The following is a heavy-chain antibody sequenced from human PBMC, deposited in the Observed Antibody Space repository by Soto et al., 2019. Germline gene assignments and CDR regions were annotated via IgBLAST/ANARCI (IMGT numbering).Heavy chain of an antibody. CDR2: ISAYNGNT. CDR1: GSTFTSYG. CDR3: ARTDSRPQDFDY. V-gene: IGHV1-18*01. J-gene: IGHJ4*02. Sequence: QVRLVQSGAEVKKPGASVKVSCKASGSTFTSYGITWVRQAPGQGLEWMGWISAYNGNTNYAQKLQGRVTMTTYTSTSTAYMELRSLRSDDTAVYYCARTDSRPQDFDYWGQGTLVTVSS. D-gene: IGHD6-13*01.